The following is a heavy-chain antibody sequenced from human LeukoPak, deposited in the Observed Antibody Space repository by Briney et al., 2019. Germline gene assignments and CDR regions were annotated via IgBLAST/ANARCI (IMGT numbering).Heavy chain of an antibody. D-gene: IGHD3-22*01. CDR1: GGTFSSYA. CDR3: ARDSRYYYDSSGYYYCYY. J-gene: IGHJ4*02. Sequence: ASVKVSCKASGGTFSSYAISWMLQAPGQGLEWMGGIIPIFGTANYAQKFQGRVTITADESTSTAYMELSSLRSEDTAVYYCARDSRYYYDSSGYYYCYYWGQGTLVTVSS. CDR2: IIPIFGTA. V-gene: IGHV1-69*13.